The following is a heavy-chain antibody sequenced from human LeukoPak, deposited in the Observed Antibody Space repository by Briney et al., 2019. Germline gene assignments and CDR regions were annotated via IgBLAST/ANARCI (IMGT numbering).Heavy chain of an antibody. J-gene: IGHJ4*02. CDR2: INPSGGST. CDR3: TRVRSNRWHNYFDF. CDR1: GYTFTSHY. V-gene: IGHV1-46*03. Sequence: GASVKLSCNASGYTFTSHYIHWVRQAPGQGLEWMGLINPSGGSTVFAQKFQGRLTMTGDTSTSTVDMELRSLRSEDTAVYYCTRVRSNRWHNYFDFWGQGSLVTVSS. D-gene: IGHD1-26*01.